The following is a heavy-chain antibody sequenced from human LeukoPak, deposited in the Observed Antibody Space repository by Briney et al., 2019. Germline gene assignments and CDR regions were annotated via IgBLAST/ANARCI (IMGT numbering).Heavy chain of an antibody. CDR2: IDWDDDK. V-gene: IGHV2-70*04. CDR1: GFSLSTSGMR. J-gene: IGHJ6*03. D-gene: IGHD3-16*01. CDR3: ARDLGLGYYYYYMDV. Sequence: SGPTLVNPTQTLTLACTFSGFSLSTSGMRVCWIRQPPGKALEWLARIDWDDDKFYSTSLKTRLTISKDTSKNQVVLTMTNMDPVDTATYYCARDLGLGYYYYYMDVWGKGTTVTVSS.